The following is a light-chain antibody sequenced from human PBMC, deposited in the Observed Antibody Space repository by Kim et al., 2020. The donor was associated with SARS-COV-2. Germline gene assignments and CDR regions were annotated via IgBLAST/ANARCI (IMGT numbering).Light chain of an antibody. CDR2: AAA. Sequence: PSLSNGVTIACRASQDIANSLAWYQQKPGKVPQVLIYAAATLQSGVPSRFSGSGSGTEFTLTIGSLQTEDVATYYCQKYNSAPWTFGPGTKVDIK. V-gene: IGKV1-27*01. J-gene: IGKJ1*01. CDR1: QDIANS. CDR3: QKYNSAPWT.